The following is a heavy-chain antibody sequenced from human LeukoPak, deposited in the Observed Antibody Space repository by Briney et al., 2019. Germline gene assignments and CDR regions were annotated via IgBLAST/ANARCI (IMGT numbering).Heavy chain of an antibody. V-gene: IGHV4-59*11. Sequence: PSETLSLTCAVSDDSFSSHYWTWIRQPPGKGLEWIGYISYIGSTNYNPSLKSRVTILIDTSRNQFSLRLSSVTAADTAVYYCARDLVTVTKGIDIWGQGTMVSVSS. CDR3: ARDLVTVTKGIDI. CDR2: ISYIGST. J-gene: IGHJ3*02. D-gene: IGHD4-17*01. CDR1: DDSFSSHY.